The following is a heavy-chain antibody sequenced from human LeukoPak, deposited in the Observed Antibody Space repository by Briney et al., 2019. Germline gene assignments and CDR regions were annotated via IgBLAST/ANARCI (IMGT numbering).Heavy chain of an antibody. CDR3: ARDRGESNYFDC. D-gene: IGHD3-10*01. V-gene: IGHV3-33*01. CDR1: GFTLSSYG. Sequence: GGSLRLSCAASGFTLSSYGMHWVRQAPGKGLEWVAVIWYDGSNKYYADSVKGRFTISRDNPKNTLYLQMNSLRAEDTAVYYCARDRGESNYFDCWGQGTLVTVSS. CDR2: IWYDGSNK. J-gene: IGHJ4*02.